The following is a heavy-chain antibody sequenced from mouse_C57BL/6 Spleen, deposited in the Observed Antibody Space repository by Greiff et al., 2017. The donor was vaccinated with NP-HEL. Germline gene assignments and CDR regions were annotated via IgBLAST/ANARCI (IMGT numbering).Heavy chain of an antibody. J-gene: IGHJ4*01. V-gene: IGHV1-59*01. CDR1: GYTFTSYW. CDR3: ARREDAEGYAMDD. CDR2: IDPSDSYT. Sequence: QVQLQQPGAELVRPGTSVKLSCKASGYTFTSYWMHWVKQRPGQGLEWIGVIDPSDSYTNYNQKFKGKATLTVDTSSSTAYMQLSSLTSEDSAVYYCARREDAEGYAMDDWGQGTSVTVSS.